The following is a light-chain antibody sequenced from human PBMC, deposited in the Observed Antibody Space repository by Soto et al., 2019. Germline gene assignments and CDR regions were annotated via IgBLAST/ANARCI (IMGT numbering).Light chain of an antibody. CDR2: EVS. CDR3: SSYTSSSTPYV. CDR1: SSDVGGYNY. Sequence: QSALTQPASVSGSPGQSITISCTGTSSDVGGYNYVSWYQQHPGKAPKLMIYEVSNRPSGVSNRFSGSKSGNTASLTISGPQAEDEADYDCSSYTSSSTPYVFGTGTKLTVL. V-gene: IGLV2-14*01. J-gene: IGLJ1*01.